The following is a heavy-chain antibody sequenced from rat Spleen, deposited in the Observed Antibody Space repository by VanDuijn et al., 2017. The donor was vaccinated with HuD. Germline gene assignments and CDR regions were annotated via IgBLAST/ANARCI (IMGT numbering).Heavy chain of an antibody. J-gene: IGHJ2*01. V-gene: IGHV5-31*01. CDR2: ITNASGRT. Sequence: EVQLVESDGGLVQPGRSLKLSCTASGFIFSDHYVAWIRQAPGKGLEWVASITNASGRTYYPDSVKGRFTISRDTAQNTLYLQMNSLRSEDTATYYCARGGFFSYWGQGVMVTVSS. CDR3: ARGGFFSY. CDR1: GFIFSDHY. D-gene: IGHD1-6*01.